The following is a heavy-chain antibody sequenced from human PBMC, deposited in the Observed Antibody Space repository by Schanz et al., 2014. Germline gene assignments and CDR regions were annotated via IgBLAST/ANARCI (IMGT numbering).Heavy chain of an antibody. CDR2: ITYNGGTI. CDR3: ARDRRNADLDY. V-gene: IGHV3-11*04. D-gene: IGHD1-1*01. J-gene: IGHJ4*02. Sequence: VHLLESGGGLVEPGGSLRLSCAASGFSFSDYYMSWIRQAPGKGLEWISYITYNGGTIYYADSVKGRFTISRDNAKNSLYLEMNSLRAEDTALYYCARDRRNADLDYWGQGTLVNVSS. CDR1: GFSFSDYY.